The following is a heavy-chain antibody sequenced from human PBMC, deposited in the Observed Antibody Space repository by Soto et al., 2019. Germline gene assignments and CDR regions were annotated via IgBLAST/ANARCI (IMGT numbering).Heavy chain of an antibody. CDR2: LDAEDGET. Sequence: ASVKVSCKVSGYSLSDLSIHWVRQAPGRGLEWMGGLDAEDGETIYAQKLQGRGTMTEDTSTDTAYMELSSLTSEDTAMYYCATLPRTIERTPAAICSFDPWGQVSLVTDSS. CDR1: GYSLSDLS. J-gene: IGHJ5*02. CDR3: ATLPRTIERTPAAICSFDP. D-gene: IGHD2-2*01. V-gene: IGHV1-24*01.